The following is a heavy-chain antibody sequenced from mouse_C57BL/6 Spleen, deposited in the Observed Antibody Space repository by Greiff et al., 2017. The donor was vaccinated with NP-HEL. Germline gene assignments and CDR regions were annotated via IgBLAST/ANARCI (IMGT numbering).Heavy chain of an antibody. D-gene: IGHD2-3*01. CDR1: GFTFSSYG. CDR2: ISSGGSYT. CDR3: ARHPEDGYYPY. V-gene: IGHV5-6*02. Sequence: EVKLVESGGDLVKPGGSLKLSCAASGFTFSSYGMSWVRQTPDKRLEWVATISSGGSYTYYPASVKGRFTISRDNAKNTLYLQMSSLKSEDTAMYYCARHPEDGYYPYWGQGTTRTVSS. J-gene: IGHJ2*01.